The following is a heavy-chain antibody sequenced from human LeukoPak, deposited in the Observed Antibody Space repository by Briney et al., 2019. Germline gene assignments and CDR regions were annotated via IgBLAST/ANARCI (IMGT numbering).Heavy chain of an antibody. CDR2: ISSSGSTI. Sequence: GGSLRLSCAASGFTFSSYEMNWVRQAPGKGLEWVSYISSSGSTIYYADSVKGRFTISRDNAKNSLYLQMNSLRAEDTAVYYCASTPSFLTGHETPSYGMDVWGQGTTVTVSS. CDR1: GFTFSSYE. J-gene: IGHJ6*02. D-gene: IGHD3-9*01. V-gene: IGHV3-48*03. CDR3: ASTPSFLTGHETPSYGMDV.